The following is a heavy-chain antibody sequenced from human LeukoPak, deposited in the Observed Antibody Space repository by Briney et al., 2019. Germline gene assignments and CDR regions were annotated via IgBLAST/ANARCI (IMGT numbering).Heavy chain of an antibody. Sequence: SETLSLTCTVSGGSISSSSYYWGWIRQPPGKGLEWIGCIYYSGSTYYNPSLKSRVAISVDTSKNQFSLKLSSVTAADTAVYYCARRNQYYDFWSGYYFDYWGQGTLFTVSS. CDR1: GGSISSSSYY. CDR3: ARRNQYYDFWSGYYFDY. V-gene: IGHV4-39*01. D-gene: IGHD3-3*01. CDR2: IYYSGST. J-gene: IGHJ4*02.